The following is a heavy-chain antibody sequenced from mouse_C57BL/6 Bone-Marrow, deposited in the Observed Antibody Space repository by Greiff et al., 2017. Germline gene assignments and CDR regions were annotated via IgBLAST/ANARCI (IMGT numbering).Heavy chain of an antibody. D-gene: IGHD2-4*01. CDR3: AKGYDYDYAIDY. CDR2: INPNYGTT. J-gene: IGHJ4*01. CDR1: GYSFTDYN. Sequence: VQLKESGPELVKPGASVKISCKASGYSFTDYNMNWVKQSNGKSLEWIGVINPNYGTTSYNQKFKGKATLTVDQSSSTAYMQLNSLTYEDSAVYYCAKGYDYDYAIDYWCQGTSVTVSS. V-gene: IGHV1-39*01.